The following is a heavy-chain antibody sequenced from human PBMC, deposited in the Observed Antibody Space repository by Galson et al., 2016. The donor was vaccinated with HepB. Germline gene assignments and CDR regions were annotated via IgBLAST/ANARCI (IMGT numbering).Heavy chain of an antibody. V-gene: IGHV3-23*01. CDR3: TKDPRSFWIVMLVADY. D-gene: IGHD3-22*01. Sequence: SLRLSCAASGFTFNKSAMSWVRQAPGKGLEWVSTISGSDGSTDYADSVKGRFTISRDNSRNTLYLQMNNLRAEDTAVYYCTKDPRSFWIVMLVADYWGQGTLVTVSS. CDR1: GFTFNKSA. J-gene: IGHJ4*02. CDR2: ISGSDGST.